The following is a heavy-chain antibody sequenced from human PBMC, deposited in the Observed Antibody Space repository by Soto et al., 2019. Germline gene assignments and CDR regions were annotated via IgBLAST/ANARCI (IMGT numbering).Heavy chain of an antibody. J-gene: IGHJ6*03. CDR2: IYYSGST. CDR1: GGSISSYY. CDR3: ARGSSMADHYYYYYYMDV. Sequence: SETLSLTCTVSGGSISSYYWSWIRQPPGKGLEWIGYIYYSGSTNYNPSLKSRVTISVDTSKNQFSLKLSSVTAADTAVYYCARGSSMADHYYYYYYMDVWGKGTTVTVSS. D-gene: IGHD6-6*01. V-gene: IGHV4-59*01.